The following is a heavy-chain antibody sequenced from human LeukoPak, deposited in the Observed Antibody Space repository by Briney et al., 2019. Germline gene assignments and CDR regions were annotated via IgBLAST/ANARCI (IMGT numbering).Heavy chain of an antibody. D-gene: IGHD6-13*01. Sequence: AETLSLTCTVSGVSISRDYWSWLRQPPGKGLEWLGYIYYTGSTNYNPSLKSRVTISVDTSKNQFSLKLSSVTAADTAVYYCARDRPGGSSLDYWGQGTLVTVSS. CDR3: ARDRPGGSSLDY. CDR2: IYYTGST. V-gene: IGHV4-59*01. CDR1: GVSISRDY. J-gene: IGHJ4*02.